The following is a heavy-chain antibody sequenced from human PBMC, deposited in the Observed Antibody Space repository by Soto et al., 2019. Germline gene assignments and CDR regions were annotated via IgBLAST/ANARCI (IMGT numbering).Heavy chain of an antibody. CDR3: ARGGSLYWYFDL. J-gene: IGHJ2*01. CDR1: GYTFTSYA. D-gene: IGHD1-26*01. Sequence: QVQLVQSGAEVKKPGASVKVSCKASGYTFTSYAMHWVRQAPGQRLEWMGWINAGNGNTKYSQNFQRRVTITRDTSASTAYMELSSLRSEDTAVYYCARGGSLYWYFDLWGRGTLVTVSS. V-gene: IGHV1-3*01. CDR2: INAGNGNT.